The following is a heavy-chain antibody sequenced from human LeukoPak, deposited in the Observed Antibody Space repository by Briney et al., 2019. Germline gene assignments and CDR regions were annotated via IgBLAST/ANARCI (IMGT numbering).Heavy chain of an antibody. CDR1: GGTFSSYA. Sequence: SVKVSCKASGGTFSSYAISWVRQAPGQGLEWMGGIIPIFGTANYAQKFQGRVTITTDESTSTAYMELSSLRSEDTAVYYCARESGYGDPYYYYYMDVWGKGTTVTVSS. V-gene: IGHV1-69*05. J-gene: IGHJ6*03. CDR3: ARESGYGDPYYYYYMDV. CDR2: IIPIFGTA. D-gene: IGHD4-17*01.